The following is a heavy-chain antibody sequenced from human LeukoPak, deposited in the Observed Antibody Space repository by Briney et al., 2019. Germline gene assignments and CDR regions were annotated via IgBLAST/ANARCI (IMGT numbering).Heavy chain of an antibody. D-gene: IGHD2-2*01. V-gene: IGHV4-30-2*01. CDR1: GGSISSGGYY. CDR2: IYHSGST. J-gene: IGHJ5*02. CDR3: ARGDVVVVPAAPTAWFDP. Sequence: SQTLSLTCTVSGGSISSGGYYWSWIRQPPGKGLEWIGYIYHSGSTYYNPSLKSRVTISVDRSKNQFSLKLSSVTAADTAVYYCARGDVVVVPAAPTAWFDPWGQGTLVTVSS.